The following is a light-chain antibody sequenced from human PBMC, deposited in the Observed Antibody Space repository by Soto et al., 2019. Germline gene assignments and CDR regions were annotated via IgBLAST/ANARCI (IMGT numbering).Light chain of an antibody. J-gene: IGKJ4*01. V-gene: IGKV3-11*01. CDR2: DAS. CDR1: QSVGSY. CDR3: HQCSDWLT. Sequence: EIVLTQSPATLSLSPGERATLSCRASQSVGSYLAWYQQKPGQAPRLLIYDASNRATGIPARFSGSGSGTDFTLTISSLEPEDFAVYFCHQCSDWLTFGGGTKLEIK.